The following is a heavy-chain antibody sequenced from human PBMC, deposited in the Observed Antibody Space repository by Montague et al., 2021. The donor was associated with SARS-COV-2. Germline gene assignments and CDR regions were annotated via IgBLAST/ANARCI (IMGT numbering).Heavy chain of an antibody. V-gene: IGHV3-30*04. CDR1: GFTFSSYA. CDR3: ARDSGSSFDP. J-gene: IGHJ5*02. Sequence: SLRLSCAASGFTFSSYAMHWVRQAPGKGLEWVALISYDGSNKYYADSVKGRFTISRDNSKNTLYLQMNSLGAEDTAVYYRARDSGSSFDPWGQGTLVTVSS. D-gene: IGHD1-26*01. CDR2: ISYDGSNK.